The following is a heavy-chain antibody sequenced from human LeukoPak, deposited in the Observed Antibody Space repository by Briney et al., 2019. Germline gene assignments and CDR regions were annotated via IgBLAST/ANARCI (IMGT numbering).Heavy chain of an antibody. V-gene: IGHV1-18*01. CDR1: GYTLTSYG. CDR3: ARVGVTSRSYYYYGMDV. CDR2: ISAYNGNT. Sequence: ASVKVSCKASGYTLTSYGISWVRQAPGQGLEWMGWISAYNGNTNYAQKLQGRVTMTTDTSTSTAYMELRSLRSDDTAVYYCARVGVTSRSYYYYGMDVWGQGTTVTVSS. D-gene: IGHD3-10*01. J-gene: IGHJ6*02.